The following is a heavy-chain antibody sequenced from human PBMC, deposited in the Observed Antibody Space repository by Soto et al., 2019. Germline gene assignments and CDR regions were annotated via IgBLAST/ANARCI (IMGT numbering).Heavy chain of an antibody. Sequence: EVQLLESGGGWVQPGGSLRLSCAASGFTFSSYAMSWVRQAPGKGLEWVSAISGSGGSTYYADSVKGRFTISRDNSKNTLYLQMNSLRAEDTAVYYCALREMGCSGGSCYSLDYYYYYMDVWGKGTTVTVSS. CDR3: ALREMGCSGGSCYSLDYYYYYMDV. V-gene: IGHV3-23*01. D-gene: IGHD2-15*01. J-gene: IGHJ6*03. CDR2: ISGSGGST. CDR1: GFTFSSYA.